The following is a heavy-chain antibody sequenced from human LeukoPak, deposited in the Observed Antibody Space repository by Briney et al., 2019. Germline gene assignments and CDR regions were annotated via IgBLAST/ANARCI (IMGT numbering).Heavy chain of an antibody. J-gene: IGHJ4*02. CDR3: ARGLSYYDILTGSPFDY. V-gene: IGHV3-30-3*01. CDR2: ISYDGSNK. CDR1: GFTFSSYA. D-gene: IGHD3-9*01. Sequence: GGSLRLSCAASGFTFSSYAMHWVRQAPGKGLEWVAVISYDGSNKYYADSVKGRFTISRDNSKNTLYLQMNSLRAEDTAVYYCARGLSYYDILTGSPFDYWGQGTLVTVSS.